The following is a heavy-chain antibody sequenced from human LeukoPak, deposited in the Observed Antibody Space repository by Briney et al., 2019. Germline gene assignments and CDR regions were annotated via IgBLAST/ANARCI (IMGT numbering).Heavy chain of an antibody. CDR1: GFTFSSYG. CDR2: IWYDGSNK. Sequence: GGSLRLSCAASGFTFSSYGMHWVRQAPGKGLEWVAVIWYDGSNKYYADSVKGRFTISRDNSKNTLYLQMNSLRAEDTAVYYCARDRYGRELPIDYWGQGTLVTVSS. V-gene: IGHV3-33*01. J-gene: IGHJ4*02. D-gene: IGHD1-26*01. CDR3: ARDRYGRELPIDY.